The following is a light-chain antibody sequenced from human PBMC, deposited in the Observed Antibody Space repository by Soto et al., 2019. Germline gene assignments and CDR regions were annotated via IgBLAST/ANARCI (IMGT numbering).Light chain of an antibody. CDR2: GAS. CDR3: RHYNNGPPRT. V-gene: IGKV3-15*01. CDR1: PSVSSH. Sequence: VMTLSPATLSVSPGERAPLSCRASPSVSSHLAWYQQHPAQAPSRVSDGASTRATGNPARFSGSGSGTEFSLTISSLQSEEFAVYYRRHYNNGPPRTDGQGAKVDIK. J-gene: IGKJ1*01.